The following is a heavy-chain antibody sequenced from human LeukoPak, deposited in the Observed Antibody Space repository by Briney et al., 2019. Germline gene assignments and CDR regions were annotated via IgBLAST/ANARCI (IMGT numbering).Heavy chain of an antibody. CDR3: AKGLPYSGYDYSFDP. CDR1: GFTFSNYA. D-gene: IGHD5-12*01. Sequence: PGGSLRLSCAASGFTFSNYAMSWVRQAPGKGLEWVSGISGSGAYSYYADSVKGRFTISRDNSKNTLYVQMNSLRAADTAVYYCAKGLPYSGYDYSFDPWGQGTLVTVSS. J-gene: IGHJ5*02. V-gene: IGHV3-23*01. CDR2: ISGSGAYS.